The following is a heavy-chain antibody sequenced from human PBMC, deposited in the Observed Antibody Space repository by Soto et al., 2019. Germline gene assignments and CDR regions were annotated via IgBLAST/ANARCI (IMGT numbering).Heavy chain of an antibody. CDR1: GFTFSSYS. Sequence: EVQLVESGGGLVKPGGSLRLSCAASGFTFSSYSMNWVRQAPGKGLEWVSSISSSSSYIYYADSVKGRFTISRDNAKNSLYLQMNSLRAEDTAVYYCAREVGYGDYIGSDYWGQGTLVTVSS. D-gene: IGHD4-17*01. V-gene: IGHV3-21*01. CDR2: ISSSSSYI. J-gene: IGHJ4*02. CDR3: AREVGYGDYIGSDY.